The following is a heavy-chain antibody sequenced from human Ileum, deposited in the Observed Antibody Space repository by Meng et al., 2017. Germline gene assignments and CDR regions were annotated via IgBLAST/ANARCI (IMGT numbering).Heavy chain of an antibody. D-gene: IGHD5-18*01. Sequence: GSLRLSCTVSGGSISSYYWSWIRQPAGKGLEWIGRIYTSGSTNYNPSLKSRVTMSVDTSKNQFSLKLSSVTAADTAVYYCARDRGYSYTYYFDYWGQGTLVTGSS. CDR1: GGSISSYY. CDR2: IYTSGST. J-gene: IGHJ4*02. CDR3: ARDRGYSYTYYFDY. V-gene: IGHV4-4*07.